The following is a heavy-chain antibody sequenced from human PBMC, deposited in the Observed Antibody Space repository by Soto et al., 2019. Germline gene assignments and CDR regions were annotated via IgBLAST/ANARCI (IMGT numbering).Heavy chain of an antibody. CDR3: SKSLDY. V-gene: IGHV3-7*01. CDR1: GFTFNSNW. J-gene: IGHJ4*02. Sequence: PGESLKISCAASGFTFNSNWMDWVRQAPGKGLEWVANINQDGSEKNYVDSVKGRFTISRDNAKNSLYLRMSSLTAEDSALYYCSKSLDYWGQGALVTVSS. CDR2: INQDGSEK.